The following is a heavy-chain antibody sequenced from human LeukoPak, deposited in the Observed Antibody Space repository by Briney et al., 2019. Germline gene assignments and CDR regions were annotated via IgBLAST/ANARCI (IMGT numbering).Heavy chain of an antibody. CDR1: GFTFSSYA. Sequence: GGSLRLSCAAPGFTFSSYAMSWVRQAPGKGLEWVSAISGSGGSTYYADSVKGRFTISRDNSKNTLYLQMNSLRAEDTAVYYCAKDLPGGEAAAGSPHLYYFDYWGQGTLVTVSS. J-gene: IGHJ4*02. D-gene: IGHD6-13*01. V-gene: IGHV3-23*01. CDR2: ISGSGGST. CDR3: AKDLPGGEAAAGSPHLYYFDY.